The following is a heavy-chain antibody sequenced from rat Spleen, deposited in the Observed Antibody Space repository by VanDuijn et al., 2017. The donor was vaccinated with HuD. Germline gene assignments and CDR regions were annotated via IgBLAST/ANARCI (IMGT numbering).Heavy chain of an antibody. CDR2: MWGGGST. CDR3: ARAPPIAALDY. J-gene: IGHJ2*01. D-gene: IGHD1-2*01. CDR1: GFSLTSYN. Sequence: QVQLMESGPGLVQPSETLSLTCTVSGFSLTSYNVHWVRQPPGKGLEWMGVMWGGGSTDYNSALKSRLSISRDTSKNQVFLKMNSLQSKDTTPYYCARAPPIAALDYWGQGVMVTVSS. V-gene: IGHV2-45*01.